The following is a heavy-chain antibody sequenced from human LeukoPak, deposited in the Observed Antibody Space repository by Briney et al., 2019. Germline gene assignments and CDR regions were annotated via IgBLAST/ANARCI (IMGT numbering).Heavy chain of an antibody. CDR2: ISAHNGHI. CDR1: GYTFTSYG. Sequence: ASVKVSCKASGYTFTSYGISWVRQAPGQGLEWMGWISAHNGHIKYAQKFQGRVNMTTDTSTSTAYLELTSLRSDDTAVFYCARGLYHYGSGTYSDYWGQGTLVTVSS. D-gene: IGHD3-10*01. CDR3: ARGLYHYGSGTYSDY. V-gene: IGHV1-18*01. J-gene: IGHJ4*02.